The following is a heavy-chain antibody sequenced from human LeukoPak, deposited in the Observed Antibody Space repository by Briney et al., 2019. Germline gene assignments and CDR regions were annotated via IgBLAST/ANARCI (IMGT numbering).Heavy chain of an antibody. D-gene: IGHD7-27*01. CDR1: GGSISSSY. CDR2: IHYTGST. CDR3: TRLGPLTGSNNHMDV. V-gene: IGHV4-59*01. J-gene: IGHJ6*03. Sequence: SETLSLICTVSGGSISSSYWSWIRQPPGKGLEWIGYIHYTGSTNYNPSLKSRVTLSVDTSKNQFSLELSSVTAADTAVYYCTRLGPLTGSNNHMDVWGKGTTVIVSS.